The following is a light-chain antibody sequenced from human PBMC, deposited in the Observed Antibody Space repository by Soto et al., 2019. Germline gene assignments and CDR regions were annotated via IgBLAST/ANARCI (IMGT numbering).Light chain of an antibody. CDR3: QKYDSGPLT. Sequence: IQLTQSPSSLSPSVGGRFTITFLACPDISPYVAWYQQKSCRVPELLIYSASTLQSGVPSRCSGSGSGAYFSLTITSLQPEDAATYYCQKYDSGPLTFGGGTKVDIK. J-gene: IGKJ4*01. CDR2: SAS. CDR1: PDISPY. V-gene: IGKV1-27*01.